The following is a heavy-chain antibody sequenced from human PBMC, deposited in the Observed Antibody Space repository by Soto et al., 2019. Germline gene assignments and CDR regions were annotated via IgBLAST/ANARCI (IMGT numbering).Heavy chain of an antibody. CDR1: GYTFTSYA. V-gene: IGHV1-69*13. D-gene: IGHD5-18*01. CDR2: IIPIFGTA. Sequence: SVKVSCKASGYTFTSYAISWVRQAPGQGLEWMGGIIPIFGTANYAQKFQGRVTITADESTSTAYMELSSLRSEDTAVYYCARVDTAMSETYNWFDPWGQGTLVTVSS. J-gene: IGHJ5*02. CDR3: ARVDTAMSETYNWFDP.